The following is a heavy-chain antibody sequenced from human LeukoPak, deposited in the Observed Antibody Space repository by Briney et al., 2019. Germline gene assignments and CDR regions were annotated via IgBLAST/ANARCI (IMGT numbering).Heavy chain of an antibody. V-gene: IGHV3-30-3*01. CDR3: ARDRGAVVTAIMVGEGYFDY. D-gene: IGHD2-21*02. CDR1: GFTFSSYA. CDR2: ISYDGSNK. J-gene: IGHJ4*02. Sequence: GGSLRLSCAASGFTFSSYAMHWVRQAPGKGLEWVAVISYDGSNKYYADSVKGRFTISRDNSKNTLYLQMNSLRAEDTAVYYCARDRGAVVTAIMVGEGYFDYWGQGTLVTVSS.